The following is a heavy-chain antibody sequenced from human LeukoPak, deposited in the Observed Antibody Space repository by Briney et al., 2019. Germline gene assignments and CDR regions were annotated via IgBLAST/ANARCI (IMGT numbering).Heavy chain of an antibody. V-gene: IGHV3-7*01. CDR3: AAAGMDY. J-gene: IGHJ4*02. Sequence: PGGSLRLSCAASGLIFSNYWVTWARQAQGKGLEWVANIKQDGSEKYYVDSVKGRFTISRDNAKKSLYLQMNSLRAEDTAVYYCAAAGMDYWGQGTLVTVSS. CDR1: GLIFSNYW. D-gene: IGHD6-19*01. CDR2: IKQDGSEK.